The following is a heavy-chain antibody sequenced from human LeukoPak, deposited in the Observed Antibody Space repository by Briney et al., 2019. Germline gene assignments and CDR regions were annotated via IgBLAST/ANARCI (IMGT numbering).Heavy chain of an antibody. CDR3: ARGPDYDSSGYYDV. D-gene: IGHD3-22*01. CDR1: RFTFSSYP. J-gene: IGHJ4*02. V-gene: IGHV3-21*01. Sequence: GGSLRLSCAASRFTFSSYPMNWVRQAPGKGLEWVSSISSSSSYIYYADSVKGRFTISRDNAKNSLYLQMNSLRAEDTAVYYCARGPDYDSSGYYDVGGQGTLVTVSS. CDR2: ISSSSSYI.